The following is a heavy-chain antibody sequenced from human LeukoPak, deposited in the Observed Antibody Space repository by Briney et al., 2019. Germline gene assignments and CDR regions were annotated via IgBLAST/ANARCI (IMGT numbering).Heavy chain of an antibody. CDR1: GGSISSSSYY. J-gene: IGHJ4*02. D-gene: IGHD6-19*01. Sequence: SETLSLTCTVSGGSISSSSYYWGWIRQPPGKGLEWIGSIYYSGSTYYNPSLKSRVTISVDTSKNQFSLKLSSVTAADTAVYYCARGLGPLNGRPGIAVAGTNTPFDYWGQGTLVTVSS. CDR3: ARGLGPLNGRPGIAVAGTNTPFDY. V-gene: IGHV4-39*07. CDR2: IYYSGST.